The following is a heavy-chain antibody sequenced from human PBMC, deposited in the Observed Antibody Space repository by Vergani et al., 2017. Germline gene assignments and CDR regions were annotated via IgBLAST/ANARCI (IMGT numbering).Heavy chain of an antibody. Sequence: QVQLVQSGSELKKPGASVKVSCKTSGYTFTSYAMNWVRQAPGQGLEWMGWINTKTGNPTYAQGFTGRFVFSLDTPVRTAYLQISSLKAEDTAVYYCARDRGYYDSSGYYPPYYFDYWGQGTLVTVSS. V-gene: IGHV7-4-1*02. CDR2: INTKTGNP. CDR3: ARDRGYYDSSGYYPPYYFDY. CDR1: GYTFTSYA. D-gene: IGHD3-22*01. J-gene: IGHJ4*02.